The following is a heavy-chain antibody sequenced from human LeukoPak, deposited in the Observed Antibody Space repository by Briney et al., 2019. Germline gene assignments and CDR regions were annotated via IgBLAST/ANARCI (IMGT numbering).Heavy chain of an antibody. J-gene: IGHJ4*02. D-gene: IGHD4-17*01. V-gene: IGHV4-30-4*01. CDR2: IYYSGST. CDR1: GGSISSGDYY. Sequence: SETPSLTCTVSGGSISSGDYYWTWIRQPPGKGLEWIGYIYYSGSTSCNPSLKSRVTISVDTSENQFSLKLSSVTAADTAVYYCARADYGDYAADYWGQGTLVTVSS. CDR3: ARADYGDYAADY.